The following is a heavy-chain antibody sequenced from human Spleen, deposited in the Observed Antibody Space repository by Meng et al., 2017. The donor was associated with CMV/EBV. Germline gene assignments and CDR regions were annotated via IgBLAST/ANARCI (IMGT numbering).Heavy chain of an antibody. Sequence: YIMNWVRQAPGKGLEWVSSITSSSDHVLYGDLVKGRFTISRDNAKNSLYLQMDSLRVDDSAVYYCVRNHHPGKRYYDWLSSPMHYWGLGTLVTVSS. CDR3: VRNHHPGKRYYDWLSSPMHY. V-gene: IGHV3-21*01. D-gene: IGHD3-9*01. CDR1: YI. J-gene: IGHJ4*02. CDR2: ITSSSDHV.